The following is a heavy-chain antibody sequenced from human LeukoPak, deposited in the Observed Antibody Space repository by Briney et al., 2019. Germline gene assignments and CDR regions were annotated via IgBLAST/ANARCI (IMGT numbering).Heavy chain of an antibody. CDR3: ARAWGSYDSFDI. J-gene: IGHJ3*02. Sequence: GGSLRLSCAASGFTFSKYWMHWVRQAPGKGLVWVSRINGDGSITTHADSVKGRFTISRDNAKNTVYLRMNSLRAEDTAVYYCARAWGSYDSFDIWGPGTMVTVSS. V-gene: IGHV3-74*01. CDR2: INGDGSIT. D-gene: IGHD3-16*01. CDR1: GFTFSKYW.